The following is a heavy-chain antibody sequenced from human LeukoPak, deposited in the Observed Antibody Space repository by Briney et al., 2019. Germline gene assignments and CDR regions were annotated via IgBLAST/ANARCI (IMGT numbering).Heavy chain of an antibody. CDR1: GGSISSSSYY. J-gene: IGHJ4*02. D-gene: IGHD3-10*01. Sequence: SETLSLTCTVSGGSISSSSYYWGWIRQPPGKGLEWIGSIYYSGSTYYNPSLKSRVTISVDTSKNQFSLKLSSVTAADTAVYYCARYMGYGSGSYYFLDWGQGTLVTVSS. CDR2: IYYSGST. V-gene: IGHV4-39*07. CDR3: ARYMGYGSGSYYFLD.